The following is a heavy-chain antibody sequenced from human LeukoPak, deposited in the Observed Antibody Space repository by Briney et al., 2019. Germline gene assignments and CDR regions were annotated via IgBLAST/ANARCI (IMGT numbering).Heavy chain of an antibody. Sequence: GGSLRLSCVASGFTFSIYAMSWVRQAPGKGLEWVSGIRGSAGTTYYADSVKGRFTISRDNSKNTLYLQMNSLRAEDTAVYYCAKGGAIVGPTKHFEYWGQGALVTVSS. CDR1: GFTFSIYA. V-gene: IGHV3-23*01. CDR2: IRGSAGTT. J-gene: IGHJ4*02. D-gene: IGHD1-26*01. CDR3: AKGGAIVGPTKHFEY.